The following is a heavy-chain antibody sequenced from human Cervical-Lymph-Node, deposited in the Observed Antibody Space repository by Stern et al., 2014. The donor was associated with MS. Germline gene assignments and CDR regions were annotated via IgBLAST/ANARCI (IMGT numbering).Heavy chain of an antibody. CDR2: IYYRGST. Sequence: QVQLQESGPGLLKPSQTLSLTCTVSGGSMSSGGHYWSWIRQHTGKGLEWIGNIYYRGSTYSNPSLKSRVTLSVDPSKNQFFLKLSSVTAADTAVYYCARVLEDDLTDWYFDLWGRGTLVTVSS. V-gene: IGHV4-31*03. CDR1: GGSMSSGGHY. J-gene: IGHJ2*01. CDR3: ARVLEDDLTDWYFDL. D-gene: IGHD3-3*01.